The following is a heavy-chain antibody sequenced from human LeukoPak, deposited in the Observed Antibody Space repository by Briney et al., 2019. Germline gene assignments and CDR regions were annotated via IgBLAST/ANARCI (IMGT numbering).Heavy chain of an antibody. CDR1: GFTFDDYA. CDR3: AKVLVGDDYGDYVFDY. J-gene: IGHJ4*02. Sequence: PGGSLRLSCAASGFTFDDYAMHWVRQAPGKGLEWVSGISGSGDSTYYADSVKGRFIISRDNSKNTLYLQMNSLRAEGTAIYYCAKVLVGDDYGDYVFDYWGQGTLVTVSS. D-gene: IGHD4-17*01. V-gene: IGHV3-23*01. CDR2: ISGSGDST.